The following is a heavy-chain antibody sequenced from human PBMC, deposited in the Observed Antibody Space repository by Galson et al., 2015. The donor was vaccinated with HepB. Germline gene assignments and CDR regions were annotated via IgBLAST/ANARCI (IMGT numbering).Heavy chain of an antibody. J-gene: IGHJ5*02. V-gene: IGHV3-33*01. CDR2: DGDYK. D-gene: IGHD2-15*01. CDR1: GFTFTYYG. Sequence: SLRLSCAASGFTFTYYGFHWVRQAPGKGLERLAYDGDYKYFADSVGGRFTVSRDHSKNTLYLQMNSLSADDTAVYFCARDRHPWYSDTWGPGTLVTVSS. CDR3: ARDRHPWYSDT.